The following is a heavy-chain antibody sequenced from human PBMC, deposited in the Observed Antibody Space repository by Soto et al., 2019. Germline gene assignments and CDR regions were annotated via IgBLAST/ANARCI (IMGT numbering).Heavy chain of an antibody. Sequence: SETLSLTCAVSGGSISSGGYSWSWIGQPPGKGLEWIGYIYHSGSTYYNPSLKSRVTISVDRSKNQFSLKLSSVTAADTAVYYCARGKGDYYDSSGYWSSGNFDYWGQGTQVTVSS. CDR2: IYHSGST. D-gene: IGHD3-22*01. J-gene: IGHJ4*02. CDR3: ARGKGDYYDSSGYWSSGNFDY. CDR1: GGSISSGGYS. V-gene: IGHV4-30-2*01.